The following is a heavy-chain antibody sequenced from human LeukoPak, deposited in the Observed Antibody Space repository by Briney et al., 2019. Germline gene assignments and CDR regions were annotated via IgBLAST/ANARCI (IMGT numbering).Heavy chain of an antibody. CDR3: ARAFHPPDFAFGRAPYYFDL. Sequence: SGTLSLTCAVSGGSISTAHWWNWVRQSPGKGLEWIGEVYHRGNSNYNPSLKSRVSISVDTSKNQFSLKVTSLTAADTAVYYCARAFHPPDFAFGRAPYYFDLWGQGTLVNVSS. D-gene: IGHD3-16*01. V-gene: IGHV4-4*02. J-gene: IGHJ4*01. CDR2: VYHRGNS. CDR1: GGSISTAHW.